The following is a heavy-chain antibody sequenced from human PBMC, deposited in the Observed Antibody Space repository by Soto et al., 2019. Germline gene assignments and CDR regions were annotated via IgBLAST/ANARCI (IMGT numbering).Heavy chain of an antibody. CDR3: VVKIVVLPADNPFYHGEEEDAFDI. D-gene: IGHD2-2*01. CDR2: MNPNSGNT. CDR1: GYTFTSYD. Sequence: QVQLVQSGAEVKKPGASVKVSCKASGYTFTSYDINWVRQATGQGLEWMGWMNPNSGNTGYAQKFQGRVTMTKNTSISTASRELSILRSEDTAAYYCVVKIVVLPADNPFYHGEEEDAFDIRGQGTMVTVSS. J-gene: IGHJ3*02. V-gene: IGHV1-8*01.